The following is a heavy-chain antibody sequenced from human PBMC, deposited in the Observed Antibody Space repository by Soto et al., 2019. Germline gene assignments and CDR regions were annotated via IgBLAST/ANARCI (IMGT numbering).Heavy chain of an antibody. Sequence: EVQLLESGGGLVQPGGSLRLSCAASGFTFNNYAMGWVRQAAGKGLEWVSAITASGSDTYYVDSVKGRFTISRDNSKNTLYLQMNSLRAEDTAVYYCAKLGSSSWSPHYYFDYWGQGTLVTVSS. D-gene: IGHD2-2*01. CDR2: ITASGSDT. J-gene: IGHJ4*02. CDR1: GFTFNNYA. V-gene: IGHV3-23*01. CDR3: AKLGSSSWSPHYYFDY.